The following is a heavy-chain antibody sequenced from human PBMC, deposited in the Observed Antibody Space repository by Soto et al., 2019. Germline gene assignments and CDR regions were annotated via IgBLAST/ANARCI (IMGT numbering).Heavy chain of an antibody. V-gene: IGHV3-23*01. CDR1: GFTFRNQD. CDR2: ISGSGVIT. D-gene: IGHD2-15*01. Sequence: EVQLLESGGGLVQPGGSLRLSCVASGFTFRNQDMRWVRQAPGKGLEWVSGISGSGVITYYADSVKGRFTISRDNSKNTLYQQMNSMRAKGTAVYYRAKDRQVRSSFGSSCCYNYWGQGALVTVSS. CDR3: AKDRQVRSSFGSSCCYNY. J-gene: IGHJ4*02.